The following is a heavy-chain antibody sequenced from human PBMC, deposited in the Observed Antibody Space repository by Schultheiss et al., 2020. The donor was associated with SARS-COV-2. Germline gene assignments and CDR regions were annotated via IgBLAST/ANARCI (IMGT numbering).Heavy chain of an antibody. J-gene: IGHJ4*02. V-gene: IGHV3-23*01. CDR2: ISGSGGTT. Sequence: GGSLRLSCAASRFTFSSYGMSWVRQAPGKGLEWVSAISGSGGTTYYADSVKGRFTISRDNSKNTLYLQMNSLRAEDTAVYYCASRTDSSGYWGQGTLVTVSS. CDR1: RFTFSSYG. CDR3: ASRTDSSGY. D-gene: IGHD6-19*01.